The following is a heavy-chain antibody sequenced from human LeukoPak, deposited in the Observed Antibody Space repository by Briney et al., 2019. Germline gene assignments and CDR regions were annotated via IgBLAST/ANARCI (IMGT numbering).Heavy chain of an antibody. CDR2: ISSSGGST. J-gene: IGHJ4*02. Sequence: GGSLRLSCAASGFTFSSCAMSWVRQAPGKGLEWVSAISSSGGSTYYADSVKGRFTISRDNSKNTLYLQMNSLRAEDTAVYYCAKVWDTYYYDSSGSFDYWGQGTLVTVSS. V-gene: IGHV3-23*01. CDR1: GFTFSSCA. CDR3: AKVWDTYYYDSSGSFDY. D-gene: IGHD3-22*01.